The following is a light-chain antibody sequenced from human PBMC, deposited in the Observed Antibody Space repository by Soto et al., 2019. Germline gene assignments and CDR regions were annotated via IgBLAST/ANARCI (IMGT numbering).Light chain of an antibody. CDR2: WAS. Sequence: DIVMTQSPDSLAVSLGERATINCKSSQSVLYSSNNKNYLSWYQQKPGQDPKLLIYWASTRESGVPDRFSGSGSGTDFTLTISSLQPEDVVVYYCQQYYSIPYTFGQGTKQEIK. V-gene: IGKV4-1*01. CDR1: QSVLYSSNNKNY. J-gene: IGKJ2*01. CDR3: QQYYSIPYT.